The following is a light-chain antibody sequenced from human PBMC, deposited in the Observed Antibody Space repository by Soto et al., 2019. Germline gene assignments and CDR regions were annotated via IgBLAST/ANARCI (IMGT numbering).Light chain of an antibody. CDR3: NSYASTSARL. CDR2: EVT. V-gene: IGLV2-14*01. J-gene: IGLJ3*02. CDR1: SSDVGAFNY. Sequence: QSVLPQPASVSGSPGQSITISCTGTSSDVGAFNYVSWYQQHPGKTPKLIIYEVTNRPSGVSNRFSGSKSGNTASLTISGLQAEDEADYYCNSYASTSARLFGGGTKVTVL.